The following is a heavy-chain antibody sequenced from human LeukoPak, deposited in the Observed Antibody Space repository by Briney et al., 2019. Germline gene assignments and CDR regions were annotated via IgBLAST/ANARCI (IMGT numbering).Heavy chain of an antibody. V-gene: IGHV4-61*02. Sequence: SETLSLTCTVSGGSVTDYTYYWSWIRQPAGKGLEWIGRMYTSGSTNYNPSLTGRVTISVDTSKNQFSLQLSSVTAADTAVYYCARHPGRRAPGMGSYYYYYYMDVWGKGTTVTVS. CDR3: ARHPGRRAPGMGSYYYYYYMDV. D-gene: IGHD6-13*01. CDR2: MYTSGST. J-gene: IGHJ6*03. CDR1: GGSVTDYTYY.